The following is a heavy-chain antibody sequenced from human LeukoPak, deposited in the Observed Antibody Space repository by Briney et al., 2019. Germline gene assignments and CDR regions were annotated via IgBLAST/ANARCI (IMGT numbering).Heavy chain of an antibody. J-gene: IGHJ6*02. Sequence: SVKVSCKASGYTFTAYYMHWVRQAPGQGLEWMGRIIPILGIANYAQKFQGRVTITADKSTSTAYMELSSLRSEDTAVYYCARSYGQIYYYYGMDVWGQGTTVTVSS. CDR3: ARSYGQIYYYYGMDV. CDR1: GYTFTAYY. V-gene: IGHV1-69*02. CDR2: IIPILGIA. D-gene: IGHD5-18*01.